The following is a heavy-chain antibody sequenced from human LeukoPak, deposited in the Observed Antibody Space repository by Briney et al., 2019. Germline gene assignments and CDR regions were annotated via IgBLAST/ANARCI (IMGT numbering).Heavy chain of an antibody. D-gene: IGHD6-13*01. J-gene: IGHJ4*02. CDR3: ARGTTAAAGIFDC. CDR1: GGSISSYY. CDR2: IYSSGST. V-gene: IGHV4-4*07. Sequence: PSETLSLTCSVSGGSISSYYWSWVRQPAGKGLEWIGRIYSSGSTNYNPSLNSRVTMSVDTSINQFSLRLTSVTAADTAVYYCARGTTAAAGIFDCWGQGTLVTVSS.